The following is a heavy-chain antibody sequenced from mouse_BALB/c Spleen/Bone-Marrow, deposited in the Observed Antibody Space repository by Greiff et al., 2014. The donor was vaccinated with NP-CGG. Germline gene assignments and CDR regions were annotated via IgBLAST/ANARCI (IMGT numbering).Heavy chain of an antibody. CDR3: ARSGYYYGSRTLFDY. J-gene: IGHJ2*01. CDR1: GFTLSSFG. V-gene: IGHV5-17*02. Sequence: VQLKESGGGLVQPGGSRKLSCAASGFTLSSFGMHWVRQAPEKGLEWVAYISSGSSPIYYADTVKGRFTTSRDNPKNTLFLQMTSLRSEDTAMYYCARSGYYYGSRTLFDYWGQGTTLTVSS. D-gene: IGHD1-1*01. CDR2: ISSGSSPI.